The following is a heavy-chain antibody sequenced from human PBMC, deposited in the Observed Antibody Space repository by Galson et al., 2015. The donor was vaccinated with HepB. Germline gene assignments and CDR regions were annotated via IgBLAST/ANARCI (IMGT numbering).Heavy chain of an antibody. Sequence: ETLSLTCSVSGASISISTFYWVWIRQTPMRGLEWIGNVHYRGVTYYNQSLNNRVTLSGDTAKNQFSLRVRFVTAADTAVYYCVRALGGSYFYGMDVWGQGTTVIVSS. CDR1: GASISISTFY. CDR3: VRALGGSYFYGMDV. J-gene: IGHJ6*02. CDR2: VHYRGVT. V-gene: IGHV4-39*01.